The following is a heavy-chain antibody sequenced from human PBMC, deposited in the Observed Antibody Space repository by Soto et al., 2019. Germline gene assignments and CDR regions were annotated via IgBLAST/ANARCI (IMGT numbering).Heavy chain of an antibody. CDR2: ISGSGGST. D-gene: IGHD3-9*01. V-gene: IGHV3-23*01. CDR1: GFTFSSYA. J-gene: IGHJ1*01. Sequence: GGSLRLSCAASGFTFSSYAMSWVRQAPGKGLEWVSAISGSGGSTYYADSVKGRFTIPRDNSKNTLYLQMNSLRAEDTAVYYCAKDPAYYDIFESAEYFQHWGQGTLVTVSS. CDR3: AKDPAYYDIFESAEYFQH.